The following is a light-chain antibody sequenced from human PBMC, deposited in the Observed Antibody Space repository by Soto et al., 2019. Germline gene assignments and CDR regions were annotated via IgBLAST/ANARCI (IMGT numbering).Light chain of an antibody. V-gene: IGKV3-15*01. J-gene: IGKJ1*01. CDR1: QSVSSN. CDR2: GAS. Sequence: EIVMTQSPATLSVSPGERATLSCRASQSVSSNLAWYQQKPGQAPRLLIYGASTRATGIPARFSGSRSGTEFTLTISSMQSEEFAVYYCQQYNNWPTFGQGTKVEIK. CDR3: QQYNNWPT.